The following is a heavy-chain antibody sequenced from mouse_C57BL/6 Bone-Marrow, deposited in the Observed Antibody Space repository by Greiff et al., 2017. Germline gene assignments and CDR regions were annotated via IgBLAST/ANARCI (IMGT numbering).Heavy chain of an antibody. CDR3: ARPRMYPGYFDY. Sequence: QVQLQQSGAELVKPGASVKMSCKASGYTFTSYWITWVKQRPGQGLEWIGDIYPGSGSTNYNEKFKSKATLTVDTSSSTAYMQLSSLTSEDSAVYYCARPRMYPGYFDYWGQGTTLTVSS. CDR2: IYPGSGST. V-gene: IGHV1-55*01. J-gene: IGHJ2*01. CDR1: GYTFTSYW.